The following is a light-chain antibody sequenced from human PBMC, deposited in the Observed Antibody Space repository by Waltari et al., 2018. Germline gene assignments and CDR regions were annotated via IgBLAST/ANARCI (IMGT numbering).Light chain of an antibody. J-gene: IGKJ4*01. CDR3: QQYDGSVVT. V-gene: IGKV3-20*01. Sequence: ELVLTPSPGTLSFSPGEVVTLSCRSSNYITGSSMTWYHQKPGQAPRLLIYGASTRAPGVPDRFSGSGSGTDFTLTISRLEPEDSAVYYCQQYDGSVVTFGGGTKVEI. CDR1: NYITGSS. CDR2: GAS.